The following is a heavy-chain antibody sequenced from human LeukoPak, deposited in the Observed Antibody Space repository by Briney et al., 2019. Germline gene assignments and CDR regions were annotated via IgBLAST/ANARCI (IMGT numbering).Heavy chain of an antibody. CDR3: ARDTHEYGSGSYYDDTFDS. Sequence: SETLSLTCIVSGGPMIDHYWSWVRQPPGKGLEWVGYMHHSGKANSNPSLKSRVTISVDTSKNQVSLKLSSVTAADTAVYYCARDTHEYGSGSYYDDTFDSWGQGTLVTVSS. CDR1: GGPMIDHY. CDR2: MHHSGKA. V-gene: IGHV4-59*11. D-gene: IGHD3-10*01. J-gene: IGHJ3*02.